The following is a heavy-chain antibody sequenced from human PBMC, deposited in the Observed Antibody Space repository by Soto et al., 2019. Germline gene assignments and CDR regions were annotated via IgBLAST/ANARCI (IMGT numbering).Heavy chain of an antibody. CDR3: TRDQGGSYDSWFDP. J-gene: IGHJ5*02. V-gene: IGHV3-21*06. D-gene: IGHD1-26*01. CDR1: TFSMYS. CDR2: ISSVGVYI. Sequence: EVQVVESGGGLVNPGGSLRLSCNFTFSMYSMNWVRQAPGKGLEWVASISSVGVYIKYADSVEGRFTISSDNAKNSVSLQMNSLKVEDTAVYYCTRDQGGSYDSWFDPWGQGTRVVVSS.